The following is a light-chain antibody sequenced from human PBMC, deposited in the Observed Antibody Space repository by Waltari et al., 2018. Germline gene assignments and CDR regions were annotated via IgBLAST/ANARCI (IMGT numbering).Light chain of an antibody. J-gene: IGKJ2*02. CDR3: QQYKTWPPGT. Sequence: EIVMTHAPAALSVSPGERATLSCRASQSVSSNLTWYQHKPGQPPRLPVSGASTRATSVPARFSGSGYGTELSLTISSLQSEDAAIYYCQQYKTWPPGTFGQGTKLEIK. V-gene: IGKV3-15*01. CDR1: QSVSSN. CDR2: GAS.